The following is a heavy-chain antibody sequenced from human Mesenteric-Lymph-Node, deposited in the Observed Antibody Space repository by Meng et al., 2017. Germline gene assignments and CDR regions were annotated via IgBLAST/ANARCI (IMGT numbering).Heavy chain of an antibody. CDR3: ARDRKHYGERGWFDP. CDR2: INYSGST. D-gene: IGHD4-17*01. J-gene: IGHJ5*02. V-gene: IGHV4-30-4*01. CDR1: GACISRGDYY. Sequence: QEQGPGLVQPSQTLSLTVTVSGACISRGDYYWSWIRQPPGKGLEWIGYINYSGSTYSNASLKSRVTISIDRSKNQFSLKLSSVTAADTAVYYCARDRKHYGERGWFDPWGQGTLVTVFS.